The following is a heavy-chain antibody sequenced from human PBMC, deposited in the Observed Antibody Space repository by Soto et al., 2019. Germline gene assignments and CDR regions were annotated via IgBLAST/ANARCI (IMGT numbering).Heavy chain of an antibody. J-gene: IGHJ4*02. Sequence: ASVKVSCKASGYTFTSYDINWARQASGQGLEYLGWINPNNGNTGYVQKFQGRVTMTRDTSISTAYMELSSLRSEDTAVYYCARGDAYCGGDCYPTFDYWGQGTLVTVSS. CDR1: GYTFTSYD. D-gene: IGHD2-21*02. CDR2: INPNNGNT. V-gene: IGHV1-8*01. CDR3: ARGDAYCGGDCYPTFDY.